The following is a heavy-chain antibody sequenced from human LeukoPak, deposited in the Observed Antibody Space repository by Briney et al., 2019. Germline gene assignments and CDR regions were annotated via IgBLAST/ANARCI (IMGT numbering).Heavy chain of an antibody. J-gene: IGHJ4*02. Sequence: PGGSLRLSCAASGFTFSSHAMSWVRQAPGKGLEWVSAISDSDTSTFYADSVKGRFTISRDNSKNTLYLQMNSLRVEDTAVYYCARGGVVGSGSYYYWGQGTLVTVSS. V-gene: IGHV3-23*01. CDR2: ISDSDTST. CDR3: ARGGVVGSGSYYY. CDR1: GFTFSSHA. D-gene: IGHD3-10*01.